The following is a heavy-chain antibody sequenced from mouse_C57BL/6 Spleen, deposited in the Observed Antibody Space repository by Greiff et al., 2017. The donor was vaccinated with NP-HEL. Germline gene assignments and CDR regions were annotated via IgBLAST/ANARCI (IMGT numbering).Heavy chain of an antibody. CDR3: ARGDDPAWFAY. Sequence: VQLQQSGPELVKPGASVKISCKASGYSFTGYYMNWVKQSPEKSLEWIGEINPSTGGTTYNQKFKAKATLTVDKSSSTAYMQLKSLTSEDSAVYYCARGDDPAWFAYWGQGTLVTVSA. J-gene: IGHJ3*01. CDR2: INPSTGGT. V-gene: IGHV1-42*01. D-gene: IGHD2-3*01. CDR1: GYSFTGYY.